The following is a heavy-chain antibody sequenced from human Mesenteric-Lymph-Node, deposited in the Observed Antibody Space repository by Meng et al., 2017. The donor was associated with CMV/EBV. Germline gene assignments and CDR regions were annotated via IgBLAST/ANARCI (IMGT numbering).Heavy chain of an antibody. CDR3: AKTMVRGVILGIDY. CDR1: GGSISSYY. V-gene: IGHV4-59*01. Sequence: SETLSLTCTVSGGSISSYYWSWIRQPPGKGLEWIGYIYYSGSTNYNPSLKSRVTISVDTSKNQFSLKLSSVTAADTAVYYCAKTMVRGVILGIDYWGQGTLVTVSS. J-gene: IGHJ4*02. CDR2: IYYSGST. D-gene: IGHD3-10*01.